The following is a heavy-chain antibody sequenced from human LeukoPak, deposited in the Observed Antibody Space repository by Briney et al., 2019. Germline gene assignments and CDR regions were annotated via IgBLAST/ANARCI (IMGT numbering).Heavy chain of an antibody. V-gene: IGHV4-4*07. Sequence: SETLSLTCTVSGGSISSYYWSWIRQPAGKGLEWIGRIYTSGSTNYNPSLKGRVTMSVDTSKNQFSLKLSSVTAADTAVYYCASGQWTLYYFDYWGQGTLVTVSS. D-gene: IGHD6-19*01. J-gene: IGHJ4*02. CDR2: IYTSGST. CDR1: GGSISSYY. CDR3: ASGQWTLYYFDY.